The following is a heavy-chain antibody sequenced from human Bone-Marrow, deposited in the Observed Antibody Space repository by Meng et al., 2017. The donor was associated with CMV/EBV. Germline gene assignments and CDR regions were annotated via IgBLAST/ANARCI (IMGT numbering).Heavy chain of an antibody. D-gene: IGHD6-13*01. V-gene: IGHV3-66*03. Sequence: GGSLRLSCAASGFTVSSNYMSWVRQAPGKGLEWVSVIYSCGSTYYADSVKGRFTISRDNSKNTLYLQMNSLRAEDTAVYYCAREWGLRQQLGYFDYWGQGTRVTGSS. CDR1: GFTVSSNY. J-gene: IGHJ4*02. CDR3: AREWGLRQQLGYFDY. CDR2: IYSCGST.